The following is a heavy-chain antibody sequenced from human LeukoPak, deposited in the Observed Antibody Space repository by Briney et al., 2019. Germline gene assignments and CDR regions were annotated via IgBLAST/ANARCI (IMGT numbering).Heavy chain of an antibody. J-gene: IGHJ4*02. D-gene: IGHD2-21*02. CDR2: IYPGDSDT. V-gene: IGHV5-51*01. Sequence: GESLKISCKGSGYSFTSYWIGWVRQMPGKGLEWMGIIYPGDSDTRYSPSFQGQVTISADKSISTAYLQWSSLKASDTAMYYCARRVSCYGRGDCYSHYFDYWGQGTLVTVSS. CDR3: ARRVSCYGRGDCYSHYFDY. CDR1: GYSFTSYW.